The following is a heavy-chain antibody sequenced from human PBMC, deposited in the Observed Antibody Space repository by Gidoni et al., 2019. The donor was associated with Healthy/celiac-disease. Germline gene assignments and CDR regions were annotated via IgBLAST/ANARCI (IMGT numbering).Heavy chain of an antibody. J-gene: IGHJ4*02. V-gene: IGHV4-39*01. CDR1: GGSISSSSYY. Sequence: QLQLQESGPGLVKPSETLSLTCTVSGGSISSSSYYWGWLRQPPGKGLEWIGSIYYSGSTYYNPSLKSRVTISVDTSKNQFSLKLSSVTAADTAVYYCANEGYNLFGSSWGQGTLVTVSS. D-gene: IGHD3-10*02. CDR2: IYYSGST. CDR3: ANEGYNLFGSS.